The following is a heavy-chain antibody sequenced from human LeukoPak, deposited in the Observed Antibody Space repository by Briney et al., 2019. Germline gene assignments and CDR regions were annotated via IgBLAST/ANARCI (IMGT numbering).Heavy chain of an antibody. Sequence: SVKGSCKASGGTFSSYAISWVRQAPGQGLEWMGGIIPIFGTANYAQKFQGRVTITADESTSTAYMELSSLRSEDTAVYYCAREYCGGDCYDYYFDYWGQGTLVTVSS. CDR1: GGTFSSYA. D-gene: IGHD2-21*02. CDR2: IIPIFGTA. CDR3: AREYCGGDCYDYYFDY. V-gene: IGHV1-69*13. J-gene: IGHJ4*02.